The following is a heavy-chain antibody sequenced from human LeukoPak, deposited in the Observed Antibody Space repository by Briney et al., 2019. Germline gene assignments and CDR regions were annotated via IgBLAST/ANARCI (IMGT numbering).Heavy chain of an antibody. CDR2: INISGST. CDR1: GGSISSYY. D-gene: IGHD3-22*01. J-gene: IGHJ6*03. Sequence: PSETLSLTCTVSGGSISSYYWSWVRQPAGKALEWIGRINISGSTNYNPSLKSRVTMSVDTSKNQFSLKLSSVTAADTAVYYCTRGSIAYYYMDVWGKGTTVTISS. V-gene: IGHV4-4*07. CDR3: TRGSIAYYYMDV.